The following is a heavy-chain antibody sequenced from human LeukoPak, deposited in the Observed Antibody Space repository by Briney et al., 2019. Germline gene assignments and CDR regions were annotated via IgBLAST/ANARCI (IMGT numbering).Heavy chain of an antibody. CDR1: GFTFSSYT. J-gene: IGHJ4*02. Sequence: GGSLRLSCAASGFTFSSYTMNWVRQAPGKGLEWVSSIISSTSYIYYADSVKGRFTISRDNAKNSLYPQMNSLRAEDAALYYCARGIGSGSYSFDYWGQGSLVTVSS. D-gene: IGHD1-26*01. V-gene: IGHV3-21*01. CDR2: IISSTSYI. CDR3: ARGIGSGSYSFDY.